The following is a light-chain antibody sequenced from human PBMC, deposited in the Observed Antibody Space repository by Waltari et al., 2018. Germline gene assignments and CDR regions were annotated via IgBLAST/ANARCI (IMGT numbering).Light chain of an antibody. Sequence: DIQMTQSPSSLSASVGDRVTITCRASQGISSYLNWYQQKPGKAPKLLIYAASSLQSGVPSRFSGSGSGADYTLTISSLQPEDFATYYCQQSYSTPPYTLGQGTKLEIK. CDR3: QQSYSTPPYT. J-gene: IGKJ2*01. V-gene: IGKV1-39*01. CDR2: AAS. CDR1: QGISSY.